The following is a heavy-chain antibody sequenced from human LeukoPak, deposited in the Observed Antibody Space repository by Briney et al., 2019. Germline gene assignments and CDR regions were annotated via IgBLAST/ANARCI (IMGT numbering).Heavy chain of an antibody. J-gene: IGHJ4*02. Sequence: GGSLRLSCAASGFTFSSYGMHWVRQAPGKGLEWVAVISYDGSNKYYADSVKGRFTISRDNSKNTLYLQMNSLRAEDTAVYYCATDSGGTGGNYWGQGTLVTVSS. CDR3: ATDSGGTGGNY. D-gene: IGHD3-16*01. CDR1: GFTFSSYG. V-gene: IGHV3-30*03. CDR2: ISYDGSNK.